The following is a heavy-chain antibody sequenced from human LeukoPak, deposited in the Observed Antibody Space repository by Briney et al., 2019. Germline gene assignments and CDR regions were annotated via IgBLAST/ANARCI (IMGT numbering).Heavy chain of an antibody. J-gene: IGHJ4*02. V-gene: IGHV3-53*01. CDR2: IYSGTI. CDR1: EFTFRTYS. D-gene: IGHD4/OR15-4a*01. CDR3: ARRAGAYSHPYDY. Sequence: PGGSLRLSCAASEFTFRTYSMNWVRQAPGKGLEWVSFIYSGTIHYSDSVKGRFTISRDNSKNTLYLQMNSLRAEDTAVYYCARRAGAYSHPYDYWGQGTLVTVSS.